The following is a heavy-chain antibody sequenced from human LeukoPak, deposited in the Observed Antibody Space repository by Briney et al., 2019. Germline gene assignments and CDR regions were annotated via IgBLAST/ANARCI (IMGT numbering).Heavy chain of an antibody. CDR1: GGSFSGYY. CDR3: ARSPWFGEPPLGY. J-gene: IGHJ4*02. CDR2: INHSGST. D-gene: IGHD3-10*01. V-gene: IGHV4-34*01. Sequence: SETLSLTCAVYGGSFSGYYWSWIRQAPGKGLEWIGEINHSGSTNYNPSLKSRVTISVDTSKNHFSLKLTSVTAADTAVYYCARSPWFGEPPLGYWGQGTLVSVSS.